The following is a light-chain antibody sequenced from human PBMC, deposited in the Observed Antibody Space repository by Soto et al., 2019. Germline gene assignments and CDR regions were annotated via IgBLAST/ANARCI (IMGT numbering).Light chain of an antibody. CDR3: QQYGSSPIT. J-gene: IGKJ5*01. CDR1: QSVSSSY. Sequence: EIVLTQSPGTLSLSPGERATLSCRASQSVSSSYLAWYQQKPGQAPRLLIYGASSRATGIPDRFSGSGSGTDFSLTISRLEPEDFAVYYWQQYGSSPITFGQGTQLEIK. CDR2: GAS. V-gene: IGKV3-20*01.